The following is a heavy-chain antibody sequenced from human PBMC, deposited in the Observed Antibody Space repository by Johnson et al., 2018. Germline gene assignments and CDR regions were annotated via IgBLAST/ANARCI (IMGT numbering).Heavy chain of an antibody. CDR1: GFTFSNYW. CDR3: ASRYYDSSGYFAYFQH. D-gene: IGHD3-22*01. CDR2: IKQDGSEK. J-gene: IGHJ1*01. V-gene: IGHV3-7*01. Sequence: VQLVQSGGGVVQPGRSLRLSCAASGFTFSNYWMSWVRQAPGKGLEWVANIKQDGSEKYYVDSVKGRFTISRDNAKNSLYLQMNTLRAEDTAVYYCASRYYDSSGYFAYFQHWGQGTLVTVSS.